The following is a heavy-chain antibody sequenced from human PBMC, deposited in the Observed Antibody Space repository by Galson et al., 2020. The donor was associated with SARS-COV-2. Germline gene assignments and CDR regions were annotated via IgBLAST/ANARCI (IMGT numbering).Heavy chain of an antibody. D-gene: IGHD3-10*01. J-gene: IGHJ4*02. V-gene: IGHV3-64*02. CDR2: ISNYGSST. CDR3: ARGGLYDSWTFLPTFDY. CDR1: GFSFSLYS. Sequence: GESLKISCAAAGFSFSLYSMYWVRQAPGKGLEFVSAISNYGSSTYYADSVKGRFTISRDNSKNTLYLQMGSLRPEDMAVYYCARGGLYDSWTFLPTFDYWGQGTLVTVSS.